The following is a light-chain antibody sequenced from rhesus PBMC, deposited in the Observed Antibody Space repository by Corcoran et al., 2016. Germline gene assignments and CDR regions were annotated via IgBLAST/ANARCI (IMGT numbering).Light chain of an antibody. V-gene: IGKV1S14*01. CDR1: QGINNY. J-gene: IGKJ1*01. CDR3: QQHNSYPRT. CDR2: YTS. Sequence: DIQMTQSPFSLSASVGDTVTITCRASQGINNYLAWYQQKPGKAPKPLIYYTSNLESGVPSRFSGSGSGTDFTLTISSRQPEDFAFYYCQQHNSYPRTFGQGTKVEIK.